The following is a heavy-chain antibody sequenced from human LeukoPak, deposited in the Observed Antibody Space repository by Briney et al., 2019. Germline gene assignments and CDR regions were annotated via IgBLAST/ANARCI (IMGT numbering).Heavy chain of an antibody. J-gene: IGHJ4*02. CDR2: ISSNGGST. Sequence: GGSLRLSCSASGFTFSSYAMHWVRQAPGKGLEYVSAISSNGGSTYYADSVKDRFTISRDNSKNTLFLQLSSLRAEDTAVYYCVKVGTATRDNWGQGTLVTVSS. CDR3: VKVGTATRDN. CDR1: GFTFSSYA. V-gene: IGHV3-64D*06. D-gene: IGHD1-26*01.